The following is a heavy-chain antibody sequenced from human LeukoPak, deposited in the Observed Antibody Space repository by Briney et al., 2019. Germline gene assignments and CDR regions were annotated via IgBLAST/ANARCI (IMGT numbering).Heavy chain of an antibody. CDR2: VYYSGST. V-gene: IGHV4-59*01. Sequence: SETLSLTCTVSGGSISPYYWSWIRQPPGKGLDWIGYVYYSGSTNYNPSLKSRVTISLDTSKNQFSLKLSSVTAADTAVYYCARTGDGYNPLPDFWGQGTLVTVSS. J-gene: IGHJ4*02. CDR3: ARTGDGYNPLPDF. D-gene: IGHD5-24*01. CDR1: GGSISPYY.